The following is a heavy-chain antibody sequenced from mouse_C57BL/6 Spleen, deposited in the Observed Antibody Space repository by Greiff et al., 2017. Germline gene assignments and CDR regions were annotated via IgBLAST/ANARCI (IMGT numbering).Heavy chain of an antibody. CDR1: GYTFNSYW. CDR2: IYPGSGCT. Sequence: VQLQQPGAELVKPGASVKMSCKASGYTFNSYWITWVKQRPGQGLEWIGDIYPGSGCTNYNEKFKSKATLTVDTSSSTAYMQLSSLPSEDSAVYYCARYEGYYGEEDDWGKGTTLTFAS. V-gene: IGHV1-55*01. D-gene: IGHD2-3*01. J-gene: IGHJ2*01. CDR3: ARYEGYYGEEDD.